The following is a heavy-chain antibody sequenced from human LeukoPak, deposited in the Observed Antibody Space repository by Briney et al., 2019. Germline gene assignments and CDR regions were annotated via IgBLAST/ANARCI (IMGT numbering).Heavy chain of an antibody. J-gene: IGHJ6*03. CDR2: IKSKTDGGTT. V-gene: IGHV3-15*01. CDR3: TTDGNDYGEDYYYYYYMDV. CDR1: GFTFSNAW. Sequence: PGGSLRLSCAASGFTFSNAWMSWVRQAPGKGLEWVGRIKSKTDGGTTDYAAPVKGRFTISRDDSKNTLYLQMNSLKTEDTAVYYCTTDGNDYGEDYYYYYYMDVWGKGTTVTISS. D-gene: IGHD4-17*01.